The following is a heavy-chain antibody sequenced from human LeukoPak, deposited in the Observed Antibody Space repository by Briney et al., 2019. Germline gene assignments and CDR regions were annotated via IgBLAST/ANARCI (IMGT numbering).Heavy chain of an antibody. V-gene: IGHV3-74*01. CDR1: GFTFSSYW. D-gene: IGHD1-1*01. CDR2: INSDGSST. CDR3: ERDAERRFDWFDR. J-gene: IGHJ5*02. Sequence: GGSLRLSCAASGFTFSSYWMHWVRHAAGKGLGWVSRINSDGSSTSYADSVKGRFTISRDNAKKTLYLQMNSLRAEDTAVYYCERDAERRFDWFDRWGEGTVVTVSS.